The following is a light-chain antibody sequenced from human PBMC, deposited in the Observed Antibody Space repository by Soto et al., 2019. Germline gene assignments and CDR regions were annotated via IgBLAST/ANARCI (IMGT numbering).Light chain of an antibody. V-gene: IGKV1-39*01. J-gene: IGKJ1*01. CDR2: AAS. Sequence: DIQMTQSPSSLSASIGDRVTITCRAIQSISSALNWYQHKPGKAPNLLIRAASSLQSGVPSRFSGSGSGTDFTLTISSLQPEDVATYYCQQSYTTPTFGQGTKVDI. CDR1: QSISSA. CDR3: QQSYTTPT.